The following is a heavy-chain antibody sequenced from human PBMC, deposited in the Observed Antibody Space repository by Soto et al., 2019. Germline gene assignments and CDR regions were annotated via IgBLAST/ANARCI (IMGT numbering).Heavy chain of an antibody. V-gene: IGHV3-33*01. CDR2: IWYDGSNK. CDR1: GFTFSRYG. CDR3: GRTDSGNYLGWFDP. J-gene: IGHJ5*02. D-gene: IGHD1-26*01. Sequence: QVQRVESGGGVVQPGRSLSLSCAASGFTFSRYGMLWVRQAPGKGLEWVAVIWYDGSNKYYADSVKGRFTISRDNSKNTLYLQMDSLRAEDTAVYYCGRTDSGNYLGWFDPWCQGTLVTVSS.